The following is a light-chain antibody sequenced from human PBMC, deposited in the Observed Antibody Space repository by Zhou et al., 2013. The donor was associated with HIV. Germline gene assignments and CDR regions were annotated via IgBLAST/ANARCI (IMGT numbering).Light chain of an antibody. V-gene: IGKV3-11*01. CDR2: DTF. J-gene: IGKJ5*01. Sequence: EVVLTQSPGTLSLSPGERATLSCRASQSVRNYLAWYQQKCGQAPRLLIYDTFNRATGIPARFSGSGSGTDFTLTISSLEPEDFAIYYCQQRSDWPITFGQGHGWRLN. CDR3: QQRSDWPIT. CDR1: QSVRNY.